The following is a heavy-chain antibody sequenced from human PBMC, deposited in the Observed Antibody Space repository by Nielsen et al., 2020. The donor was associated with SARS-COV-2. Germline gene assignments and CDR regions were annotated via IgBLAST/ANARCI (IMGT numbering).Heavy chain of an antibody. D-gene: IGHD1-26*01. J-gene: IGHJ3*02. CDR2: IYYSGST. Sequence: SETLSLTCTVSGGSISSSSYYWGWIRQPPGKGLEWIGSIYYSGSTYYNPSLKSRVTISVDTSKNQFSLKLSSVTAADTAVYYCARHHWHSGSPRGAAFDIWGQGTMVTVSS. CDR1: GGSISSSSYY. CDR3: ARHHWHSGSPRGAAFDI. V-gene: IGHV4-39*01.